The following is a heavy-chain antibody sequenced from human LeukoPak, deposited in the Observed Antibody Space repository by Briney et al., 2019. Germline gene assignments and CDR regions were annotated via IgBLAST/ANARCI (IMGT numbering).Heavy chain of an antibody. Sequence: ETLSLTCTVSGGSISSSSYYWGWVRQAPGKGLEWVASISGTSNFIYYADSVKGRFTVSRDNGKNSLFLQMSSLRAEDTAVYYCASEMATISRDAFDIWGQGTMVTVSS. J-gene: IGHJ3*02. V-gene: IGHV3-21*01. CDR3: ASEMATISRDAFDI. CDR2: ISGTSNFI. CDR1: GGSISSSSYY. D-gene: IGHD5-24*01.